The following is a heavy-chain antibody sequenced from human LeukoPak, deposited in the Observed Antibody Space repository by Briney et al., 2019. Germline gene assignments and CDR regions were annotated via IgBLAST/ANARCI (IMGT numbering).Heavy chain of an antibody. CDR1: GFSFSDYD. V-gene: IGHV3-21*01. CDR2: ISGRSSHV. J-gene: IGHJ4*02. CDR3: GRAFPPLRTASAGDL. D-gene: IGHD3-16*01. Sequence: GGSLRLSCSASGFSFSDYDMNWFRQAPGKGLEWISSISGRSSHVYYGDSVKGRFSTPRDNAMNSVFLQMNSLGVDDTAVYYCGRAFPPLRTASAGDLWGQGTLVTVSS.